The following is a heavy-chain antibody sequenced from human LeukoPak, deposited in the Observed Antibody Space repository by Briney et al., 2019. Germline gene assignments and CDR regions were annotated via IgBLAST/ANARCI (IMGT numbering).Heavy chain of an antibody. D-gene: IGHD1-26*01. Sequence: GGSLRLSCAASGFTLSSYGMNWVRQAPGKGLEWVSAISGSGGNTYYADSVKGRFTISRDNAKNSLYLQMNSLRAEDTALYHCARVLSIVGATGVDYWGQGTLVTVSS. CDR1: GFTLSSYG. CDR2: ISGSGGNT. V-gene: IGHV3-23*01. J-gene: IGHJ4*02. CDR3: ARVLSIVGATGVDY.